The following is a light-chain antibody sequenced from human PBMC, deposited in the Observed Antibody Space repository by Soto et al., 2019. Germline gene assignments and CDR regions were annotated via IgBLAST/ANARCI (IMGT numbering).Light chain of an antibody. J-gene: IGKJ1*01. V-gene: IGKV1-39*01. CDR3: QQSHTSPVT. CDR1: QSISAY. CDR2: FAS. Sequence: DIQMTQSPSSLSASVGDRVIITCRAGQSISAYLNWYQHKAGKAPRLLISFASTLQSGVPSRFSGSGSGTHFTPSISNLQPEDFATYYCQQSHTSPVTFAQGTKVDIK.